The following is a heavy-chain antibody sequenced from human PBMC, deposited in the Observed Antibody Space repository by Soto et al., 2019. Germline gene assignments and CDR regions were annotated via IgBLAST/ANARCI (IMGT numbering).Heavy chain of an antibody. Sequence: VQLLESGGGLVQPGGSLRLSCAASGFTFSKNAMSWVRQAPGKGLEWVSSISGNAGSTYYADSVKGRLTISRDNSKNTLYLQMNSLRAEDTAVYYCAKARQQLIGYYYYYGMDVW. D-gene: IGHD3-22*01. CDR2: ISGNAGST. J-gene: IGHJ6*01. CDR1: GFTFSKNA. V-gene: IGHV3-23*01. CDR3: AKARQQLIGYYYYYGMDV.